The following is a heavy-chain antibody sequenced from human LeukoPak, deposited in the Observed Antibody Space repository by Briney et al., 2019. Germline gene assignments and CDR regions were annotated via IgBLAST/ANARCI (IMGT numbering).Heavy chain of an antibody. V-gene: IGHV4-4*07. J-gene: IGHJ4*02. CDR3: ARVGAYYYDSSGYCDY. CDR2: IYTSGST. CDR1: GGSMSSYY. Sequence: SETLSLTCTVSGGSMSSYYWSWIRQPAGKGLEWIGRIYTSGSTNYNPSLKSRVTMSVDTSKNQFSLKLSSVTAADTAVYYCARVGAYYYDSSGYCDYWGQGPLVTVSS. D-gene: IGHD3-22*01.